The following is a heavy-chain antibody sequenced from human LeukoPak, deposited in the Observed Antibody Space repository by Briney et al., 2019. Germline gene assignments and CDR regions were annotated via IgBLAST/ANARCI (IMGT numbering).Heavy chain of an antibody. CDR2: ISSSSSTV. D-gene: IGHD3-10*01. CDR1: GFTFSSYS. V-gene: IGHV3-48*02. CDR3: ARAQTYYGSGSYLY. Sequence: TGGSLRLSCAASGFTFSSYSMNWVRKAPGKGLEWVSYISSSSSTVYYADSLKGRFTISRDNAKNSLYLQMNSLRDEDTAVYYCARAQTYYGSGSYLYWGQGTLVTVSS. J-gene: IGHJ4*02.